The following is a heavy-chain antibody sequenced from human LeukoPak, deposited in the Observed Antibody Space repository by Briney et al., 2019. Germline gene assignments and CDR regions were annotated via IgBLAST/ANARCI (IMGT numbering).Heavy chain of an antibody. D-gene: IGHD6-6*01. J-gene: IGHJ5*02. V-gene: IGHV3-23*01. CDR2: ISGSGGST. CDR1: GFTFSSYA. CDR3: AKGEAARPSPPYNWLDP. Sequence: GGSLRLSCAASGFTFSSYAMSWVRQAPGKGLEWVSAISGSGGSTYYADSVKGRFTISRDNSKNTLYLQMNSLRAEDTAVYYCAKGEAARPSPPYNWLDPWGQGTLVTVSS.